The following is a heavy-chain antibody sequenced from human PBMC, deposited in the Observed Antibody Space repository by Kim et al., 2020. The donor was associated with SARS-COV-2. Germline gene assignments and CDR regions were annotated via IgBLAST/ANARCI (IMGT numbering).Heavy chain of an antibody. Sequence: SVKVSCKASGGTFSSYAISWVRQAPGQGLEWMGGIIPIFGTANYAQKFQGRVTITADESTSTAYMELSSLRSEDTAVYYCARVSYHYDSSGYPDMDVWGQGTTVTVSS. V-gene: IGHV1-69*13. J-gene: IGHJ6*02. CDR2: IIPIFGTA. CDR1: GGTFSSYA. D-gene: IGHD3-22*01. CDR3: ARVSYHYDSSGYPDMDV.